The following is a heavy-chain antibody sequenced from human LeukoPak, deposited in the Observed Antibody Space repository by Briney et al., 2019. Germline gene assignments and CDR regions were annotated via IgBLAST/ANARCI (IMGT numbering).Heavy chain of an antibody. J-gene: IGHJ3*02. CDR3: ARVHYIWGTPVRGYAFDI. Sequence: ASVKVSCKASGYTFTGYYMYWVRQAPGQGLEWMGWINPNSGGTNYAQKFQGRVTMTRDTSISTAYMELSRLRSDDTAVYYCARVHYIWGTPVRGYAFDIWGQGTMVTVSS. CDR1: GYTFTGYY. D-gene: IGHD3-16*01. V-gene: IGHV1-2*02. CDR2: INPNSGGT.